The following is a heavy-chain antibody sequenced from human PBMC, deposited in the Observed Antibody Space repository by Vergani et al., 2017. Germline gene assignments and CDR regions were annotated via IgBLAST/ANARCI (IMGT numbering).Heavy chain of an antibody. D-gene: IGHD2-2*01. CDR3: ASRLGYCSSTSCYRSFDP. V-gene: IGHV4-4*02. Sequence: QVQLQESGPGLVKPSGTLSLTCAVSGGSISSSNWWSWVRQPPGKGLEWIGEIYHSGSTNYNPSLKSRVTISVDKSKNQFSLMLSSVTAADTAVYYCASRLGYCSSTSCYRSFDPWGQGTLVTVSS. CDR1: GGSISSSNW. CDR2: IYHSGST. J-gene: IGHJ5*02.